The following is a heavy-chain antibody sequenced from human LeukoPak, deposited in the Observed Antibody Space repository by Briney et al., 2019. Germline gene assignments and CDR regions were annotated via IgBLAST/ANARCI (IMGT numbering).Heavy chain of an antibody. Sequence: PGGSLRLSCAASGFSFSDYYMSWIRQAPGKGLEWVSYISSSGTTIYYAASVRGRFTISRDNAKNSLYLQMSSLRAEDTAVYYCAAQAIMIRGVTEDYWGHGTLVTVSS. D-gene: IGHD3-10*01. CDR2: ISSSGTTI. V-gene: IGHV3-11*01. J-gene: IGHJ4*01. CDR1: GFSFSDYY. CDR3: AAQAIMIRGVTEDY.